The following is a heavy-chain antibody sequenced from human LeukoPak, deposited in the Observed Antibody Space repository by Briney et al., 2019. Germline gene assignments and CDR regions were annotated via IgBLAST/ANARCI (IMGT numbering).Heavy chain of an antibody. D-gene: IGHD5-18*01. CDR2: IYYTGTI. J-gene: IGHJ4*02. CDR1: GASISSGGYY. CDR3: AASSMGYSYGSDY. Sequence: PSETLSLTCTVSGASISSGGYYWSWIRQHPEKGLEWIGFIYYTGTIYYNPSLQRRVTMSADTPKSQFSLKQRSVTAADTAVYYCAASSMGYSYGSDYWGQGTLVTVSS. V-gene: IGHV4-31*03.